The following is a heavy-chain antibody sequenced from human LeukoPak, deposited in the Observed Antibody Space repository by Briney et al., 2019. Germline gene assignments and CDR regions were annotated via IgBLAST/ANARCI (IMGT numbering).Heavy chain of an antibody. CDR1: GFTFSSYA. CDR2: IYSGIKT. V-gene: IGHV3-66*01. Sequence: TGGSLRLSCAASGFTFSSYAMSWVRQAPGKGLEWVSVIYSGIKTYYADSVKGRFTISRDDPKNTVYLQMNSLRADDTAVYYCSRDDDYVWGSFRHWGQGTLVTVSS. D-gene: IGHD3-16*02. CDR3: SRDDDYVWGSFRH. J-gene: IGHJ4*02.